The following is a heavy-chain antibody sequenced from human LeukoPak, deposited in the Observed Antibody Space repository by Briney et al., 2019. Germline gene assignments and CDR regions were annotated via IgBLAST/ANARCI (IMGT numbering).Heavy chain of an antibody. D-gene: IGHD3-22*01. J-gene: IGHJ5*02. V-gene: IGHV1-18*01. CDR2: ISAYNGNT. Sequence: WASVKVSCKASAYTFTIYGISWVRQATGQGLEWMGWISAYNGNTNYAQKLQGRVTMTTDTSTSTAYMELRSLRSDDTAVYYCARGAPYYYDSSGYSPWGQGTLVTVSS. CDR3: ARGAPYYYDSSGYSP. CDR1: AYTFTIYG.